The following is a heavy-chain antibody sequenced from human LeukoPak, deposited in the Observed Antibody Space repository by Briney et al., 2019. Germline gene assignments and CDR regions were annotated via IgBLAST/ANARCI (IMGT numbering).Heavy chain of an antibody. Sequence: GESLKISCKPSGYTFTGYWSSGLRKLPGKGLEWMEIFYPADSNTRYSPSFQGQVTISADKPISTAYLQWSSLKASDTAMYYCVGSTGYPYSFDYWGRGTLVTVSS. V-gene: IGHV5-51*04. CDR1: GYTFTGYW. D-gene: IGHD3-9*01. J-gene: IGHJ4*02. CDR2: FYPADSNT. CDR3: VGSTGYPYSFDY.